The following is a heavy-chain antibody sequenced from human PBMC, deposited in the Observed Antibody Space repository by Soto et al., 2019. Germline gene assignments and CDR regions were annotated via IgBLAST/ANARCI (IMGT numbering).Heavy chain of an antibody. CDR3: ASEYCSGGSCYYYGMDV. Sequence: QVQLVESGGGVVQRGRSLRLSCAASGFTFSSYGMHWVRQAPGKGLEWVAVIWYDGSNKYYADSVKGRFTISRDNSKNTLYLQMNSLRAEDTAVYYCASEYCSGGSCYYYGMDVWGQGTTVTVSS. CDR2: IWYDGSNK. J-gene: IGHJ6*02. D-gene: IGHD2-15*01. CDR1: GFTFSSYG. V-gene: IGHV3-33*01.